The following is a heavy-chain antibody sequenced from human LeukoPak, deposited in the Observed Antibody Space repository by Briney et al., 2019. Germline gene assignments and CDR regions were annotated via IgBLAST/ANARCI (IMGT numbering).Heavy chain of an antibody. CDR1: GFTFSSYW. CDR3: ARVSSKATVRGLITKKNYYYYYMDV. D-gene: IGHD3-10*01. CDR2: IKQDGSEK. Sequence: GGSLRLSCAASGFTFSSYWMSWVRQAPGKGLEWVANIKQDGSEKYYVDSVKGRFTISRDNAKKSLYLQMNSLRAEDTAVYYCARVSSKATVRGLITKKNYYYYYMDVWGKGTTVTTSS. V-gene: IGHV3-7*01. J-gene: IGHJ6*03.